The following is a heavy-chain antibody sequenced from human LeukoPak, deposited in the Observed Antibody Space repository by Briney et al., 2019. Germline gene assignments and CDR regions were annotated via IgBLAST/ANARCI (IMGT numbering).Heavy chain of an antibody. CDR1: GGTFSSYA. CDR3: ARTPHFYDSSGYYYYYGMDV. J-gene: IGHJ6*02. V-gene: IGHV1-69*10. Sequence: ASLTVSCTASGGTFSSYAISWVRQAPGQGLEWMGGINPILGIANDAQTFQGRVTITADKSTSTAYMELSSLRSEDTAVYYCARTPHFYDSSGYYYYYGMDVWGQGTTVTVSS. CDR2: INPILGIA. D-gene: IGHD3-22*01.